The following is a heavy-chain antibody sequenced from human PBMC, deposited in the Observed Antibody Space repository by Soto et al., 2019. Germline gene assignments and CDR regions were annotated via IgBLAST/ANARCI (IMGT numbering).Heavy chain of an antibody. CDR2: MNPNSGNT. D-gene: IGHD3-16*02. Sequence: ASVKVSCKASGYTFTSYDINWVRQATGQGLERMGWMNPNSGNTGYAQKFQGRVTMTRNTSISTAYMELSSLRSEDTAVYYCARGLRAYDYIWGSYRSQDAFDIWGQGTMVTVSS. J-gene: IGHJ3*02. V-gene: IGHV1-8*01. CDR3: ARGLRAYDYIWGSYRSQDAFDI. CDR1: GYTFTSYD.